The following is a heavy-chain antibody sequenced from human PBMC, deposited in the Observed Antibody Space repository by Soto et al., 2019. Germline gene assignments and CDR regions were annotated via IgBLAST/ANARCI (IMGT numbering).Heavy chain of an antibody. D-gene: IGHD1-26*01. J-gene: IGHJ4*02. Sequence: VQLVESGGDLVKPGGSLRLSCAGSGFTFSDFYMSWIRQAPGKGLEWISYISSSGDTLFYADSVRGRFTISRDNAKNSLYLQINSLRADDTAVYYCARPNWSGSPSYFDYWGPGTLVTVSS. CDR3: ARPNWSGSPSYFDY. V-gene: IGHV3-11*01. CDR1: GFTFSDFY. CDR2: ISSSGDTL.